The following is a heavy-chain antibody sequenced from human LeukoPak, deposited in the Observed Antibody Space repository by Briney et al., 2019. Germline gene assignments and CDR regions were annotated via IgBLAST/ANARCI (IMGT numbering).Heavy chain of an antibody. CDR1: GGSFSGYY. Sequence: SETLSLTCAVYGGSFSGYYWSWIRQPPGKGLEWIGEINHSGSTNYNPSLKSRVTISVDTSKNQFSLKLSSVTAADAAVYYCARRRGYSYGFGYWGQGTLVTVSS. J-gene: IGHJ4*02. CDR2: INHSGST. CDR3: ARRRGYSYGFGY. D-gene: IGHD5-18*01. V-gene: IGHV4-34*01.